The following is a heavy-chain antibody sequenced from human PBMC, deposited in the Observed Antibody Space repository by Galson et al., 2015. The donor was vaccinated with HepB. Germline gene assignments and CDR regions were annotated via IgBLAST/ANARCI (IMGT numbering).Heavy chain of an antibody. J-gene: IGHJ4*02. V-gene: IGHV1-69*13. CDR3: ARGWSEQLWLLDY. D-gene: IGHD5-18*01. CDR1: GYTLTELP. CDR2: IIPIFGTA. Sequence: SVKVSCKVSGYTLTELPMHWVRQAPGQGLEWMGGIIPIFGTANYAQKFQGRVTITADESTSTAYMELSSLRSEDTAVYYCARGWSEQLWLLDYWGQGTLVTVSS.